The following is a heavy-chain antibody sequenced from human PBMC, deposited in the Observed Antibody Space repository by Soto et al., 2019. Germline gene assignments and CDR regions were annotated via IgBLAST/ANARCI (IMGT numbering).Heavy chain of an antibody. CDR3: ARGTRHYGSSFHP. CDR2: TYYRSKWYN. V-gene: IGHV6-1*01. Sequence: PSQTLSLTCVISGDSVSSNSAACNWIRHSPSRGLEWLGRTYYRSKWYNDYAVSVKSRITINPDTSKNQFSLQLNSVTPEDTAVYYCARGTRHYGSSFHPSGQGPLLTLSS. J-gene: IGHJ5*02. D-gene: IGHD1-26*01. CDR1: GDSVSSNSAA.